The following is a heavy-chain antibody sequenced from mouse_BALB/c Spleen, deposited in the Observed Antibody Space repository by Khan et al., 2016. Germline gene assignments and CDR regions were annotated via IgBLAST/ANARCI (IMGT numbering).Heavy chain of an antibody. J-gene: IGHJ3*01. CDR1: GYTFTNYG. V-gene: IGHV9-3*02. CDR2: INTNTGEP. Sequence: QIQLVQSGPELKKPGETVKISCKASGYTFTNYGMNWVKQAPGKGLKWMGWINTNTGEPTYAEEFKGRFAFSLETSASTAYLQINNLKNEDTATYFCAYDYYGISWCAYWGQGTLFTVSA. CDR3: AYDYYGISWCAY. D-gene: IGHD1-1*01.